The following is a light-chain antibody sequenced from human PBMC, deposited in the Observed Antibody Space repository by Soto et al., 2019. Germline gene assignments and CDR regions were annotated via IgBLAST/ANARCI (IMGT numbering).Light chain of an antibody. Sequence: EIVLTQSPGTLSLSPGERATLSCRASQSVSSNYLAWYQQKPGQAPRPLIYGASSRATGIPDRFSGSGAGTDFTLTISRLESEDFAVNYCQQYGSSPWTFGQGTKV. CDR2: GAS. J-gene: IGKJ1*01. V-gene: IGKV3-20*01. CDR3: QQYGSSPWT. CDR1: QSVSSNY.